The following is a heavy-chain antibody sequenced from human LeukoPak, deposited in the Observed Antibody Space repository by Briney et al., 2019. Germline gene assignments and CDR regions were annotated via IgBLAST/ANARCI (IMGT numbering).Heavy chain of an antibody. CDR1: GGSISSGDYY. J-gene: IGHJ6*02. CDR2: IYYSGST. D-gene: IGHD2-8*01. V-gene: IGHV4-61*08. Sequence: SETLSLTCTVSGGSISSGDYYWSWIRQPPGKGLEWIGYIYYSGSTNYNPSLKSRVTISVDTSKNQFSLKLSSVTAADTAVYYCARGRMTDTKGPRYGMDVWGQGTTVTVSS. CDR3: ARGRMTDTKGPRYGMDV.